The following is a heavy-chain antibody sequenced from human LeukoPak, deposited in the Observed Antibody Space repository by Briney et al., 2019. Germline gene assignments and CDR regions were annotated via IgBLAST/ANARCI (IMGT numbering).Heavy chain of an antibody. CDR1: GFTFXXYA. Sequence: SXRXSXXAXGFTFXXYAMSWVRQAPGKGLEWVSSISGSGNRTYYADSVKGRFSISRDNAKSTLYLQMNSLRAEDTAVYYCARGPGSSGGAYVGDYWGHGTLVTVSS. D-gene: IGHD3-22*01. CDR3: ARGPGSSGGAYVGDY. J-gene: IGHJ4*01. V-gene: IGHV3-23*01. CDR2: ISGSGNRT.